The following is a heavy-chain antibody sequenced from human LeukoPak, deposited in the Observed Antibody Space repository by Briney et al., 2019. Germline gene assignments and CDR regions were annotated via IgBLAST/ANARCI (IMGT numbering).Heavy chain of an antibody. CDR1: GLTFSNYW. V-gene: IGHV3-7*04. D-gene: IGHD1-26*01. CDR3: ARSMGLDY. Sequence: AGGSLRLSCAASGLTFSNYWMTWVRQAPGKGLEWVANIKQDGSEKYYVDSVKGRFTISRDNTKNSLYLEMNSLRVEDTAVYYCARSMGLDYWGQGALVTVSS. CDR2: IKQDGSEK. J-gene: IGHJ4*02.